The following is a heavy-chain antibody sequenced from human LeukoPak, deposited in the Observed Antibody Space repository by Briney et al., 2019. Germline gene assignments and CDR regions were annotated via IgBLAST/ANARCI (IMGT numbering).Heavy chain of an antibody. CDR1: GGSFSGYY. D-gene: IGHD6-13*01. CDR2: INHSGST. J-gene: IGHJ5*02. V-gene: IGHV4-34*01. CDR3: ARRPYSSSWYTSKKNWFDP. Sequence: SETLSLTCAVYGGSFSGYYWSWIRQPPGKGLEWIGEINHSGSTNYNPPLKSRVTISVDTSKNQFSLKLSSVTAADTAVYYCARRPYSSSWYTSKKNWFDPWGQGTLVTVSS.